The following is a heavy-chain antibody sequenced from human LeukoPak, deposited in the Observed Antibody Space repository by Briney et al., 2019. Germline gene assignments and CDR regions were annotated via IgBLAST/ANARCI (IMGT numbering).Heavy chain of an antibody. Sequence: ASVKVSCTASGYTFTNNYIHWVRQAPGQGLEWMGIINPRDGSTNYAQKFQGRVTITRDTSASTAYMELSSLRSEDTAVYYCASSSGWPYYFDYWGQGTLVTVSS. CDR3: ASSSGWPYYFDY. CDR1: GYTFTNNY. CDR2: INPRDGST. D-gene: IGHD6-19*01. V-gene: IGHV1-46*01. J-gene: IGHJ4*02.